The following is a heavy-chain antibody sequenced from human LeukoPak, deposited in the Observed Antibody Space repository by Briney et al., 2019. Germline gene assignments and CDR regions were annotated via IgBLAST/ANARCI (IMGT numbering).Heavy chain of an antibody. D-gene: IGHD3-22*01. CDR3: AMAYYYDSSGYYGTDAFDT. CDR1: GGSVSSGSYY. Sequence: KPSETLSLTCTVSGGSVSSGSYYWSWIRQPPGRGLEWIGYIYYSGSTNYNPSLKSRVTISVDTSKNQFSLKLSSVTAADTAVYYCAMAYYYDSSGYYGTDAFDTWGQGTMVTVSS. V-gene: IGHV4-61*01. J-gene: IGHJ3*02. CDR2: IYYSGST.